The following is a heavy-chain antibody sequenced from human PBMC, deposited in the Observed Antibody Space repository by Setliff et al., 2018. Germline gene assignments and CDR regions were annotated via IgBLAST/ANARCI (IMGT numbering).Heavy chain of an antibody. CDR2: IYYSGST. CDR1: GGSISSSSYY. V-gene: IGHV4-39*07. D-gene: IGHD3-10*01. CDR3: ARVRSYGSGSYYYYYYDMDV. Sequence: PSETLSLTCTVSGGSISSSSYYWGWIRQPPGKGLEWIGSIYYSGSTYYNPSLKSRVTISVDTSKNQFSLKLSSVTAADTAVYYCARVRSYGSGSYYYYYYDMDVWGQGTTVTAP. J-gene: IGHJ6*02.